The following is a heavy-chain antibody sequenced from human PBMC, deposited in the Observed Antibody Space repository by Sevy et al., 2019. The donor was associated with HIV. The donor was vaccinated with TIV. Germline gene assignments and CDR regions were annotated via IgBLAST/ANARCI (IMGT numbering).Heavy chain of an antibody. D-gene: IGHD6-19*01. J-gene: IGHJ4*02. CDR3: ARAIGTQVAGLYYFDY. CDR1: GYSISSDYY. V-gene: IGHV4-38-2*01. Sequence: SETLSLTCAVSGYSISSDYYWGWIRQPPGKGLEWIGSIYQSGYSYYNPSLKSRVTISVDTSKNQFSLKLSSVTAADTAVYYCARAIGTQVAGLYYFDYWGQGTLVTVSS. CDR2: IYQSGYS.